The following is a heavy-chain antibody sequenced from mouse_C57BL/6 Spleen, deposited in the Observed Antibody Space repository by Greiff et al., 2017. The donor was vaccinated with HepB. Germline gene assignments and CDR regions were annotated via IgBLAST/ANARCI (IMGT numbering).Heavy chain of an antibody. CDR2: ISDGGSYT. CDR3: ARAIPGYFDY. V-gene: IGHV5-4*01. J-gene: IGHJ2*01. Sequence: EVHLVESGGGLVKPGGSLKLSCAASGFTFSSYAMSWVRQTPEKRLEWVATISDGGSYTYYPDNVKGRFTISRDNAKNNLYLQMSHLKSEDTAMYYCARAIPGYFDYWGQGTTLTVSS. CDR1: GFTFSSYA.